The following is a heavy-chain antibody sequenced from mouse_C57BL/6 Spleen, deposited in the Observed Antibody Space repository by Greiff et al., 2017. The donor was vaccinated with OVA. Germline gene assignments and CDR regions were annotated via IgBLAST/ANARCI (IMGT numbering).Heavy chain of an antibody. CDR1: GYTFTDYE. Sequence: QVQLQQSGAELVRPGASVTLSCKASGYTFTDYEMHWVKQTPVHGLEWIGAIDPETGGTAYTQKFQGKAILTADKSSSTAYMELRSLTSEDSAVYYCTCYYGFFDYWGQGTTLTVSS. J-gene: IGHJ2*01. D-gene: IGHD1-1*01. CDR3: TCYYGFFDY. CDR2: IDPETGGT. V-gene: IGHV1-15*01.